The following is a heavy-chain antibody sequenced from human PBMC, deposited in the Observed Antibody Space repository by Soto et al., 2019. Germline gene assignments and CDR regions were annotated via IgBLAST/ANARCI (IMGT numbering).Heavy chain of an antibody. V-gene: IGHV7-4-1*01. D-gene: IGHD2-2*02. J-gene: IGHJ5*02. CDR3: AREGVCSSTSCYKSYNWFDP. CDR2: INTNTGNP. Sequence: QVQLVQSGSELKKPGASVKVSCKASGYTFTSYAMNWVRQAPGQGLEWMGWINTNTGNPTYAQGFTGRFVFSLDTSVSTAYLQICSLKAEDTAVYYCAREGVCSSTSCYKSYNWFDPWGQGTMVTVSS. CDR1: GYTFTSYA.